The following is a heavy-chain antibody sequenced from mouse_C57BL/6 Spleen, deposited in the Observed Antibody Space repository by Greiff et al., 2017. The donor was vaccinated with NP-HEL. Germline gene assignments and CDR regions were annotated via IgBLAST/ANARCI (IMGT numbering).Heavy chain of an antibody. J-gene: IGHJ3*01. CDR2: IDPNSGGT. Sequence: VQLQQPGAELVKPGASVKLSCKASGYTFTSYWMHWVKQRPGRGLEWLGRIDPNSGGTKYNEKFKSKATLTVDKPSSTAYMQLSSLTSEDSAVYYCASPNYYGSSAWFAYWGQGTLVTVSA. V-gene: IGHV1-72*01. CDR3: ASPNYYGSSAWFAY. D-gene: IGHD1-1*01. CDR1: GYTFTSYW.